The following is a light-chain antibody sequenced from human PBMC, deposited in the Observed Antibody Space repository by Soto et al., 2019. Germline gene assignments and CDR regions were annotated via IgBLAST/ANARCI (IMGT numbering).Light chain of an antibody. Sequence: QTVVTQEPSFSVSPGGTVTLTCGLSSGSVSTSYYPSWYQQTPGQAPRTLIYSTNTRSSGVPDRFSGSILGNKAALTITGAQADDESDYYRLLYMGSGIAVFGGGTQLTVL. CDR2: STN. CDR3: LLYMGSGIAV. V-gene: IGLV8-61*01. CDR1: SGSVSTSYY. J-gene: IGLJ7*01.